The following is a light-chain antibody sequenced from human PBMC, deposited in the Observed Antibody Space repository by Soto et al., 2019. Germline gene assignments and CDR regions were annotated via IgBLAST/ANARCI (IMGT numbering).Light chain of an antibody. Sequence: EIVLTQSPGTLSLSPGERATLSCSASQSVSSNLAWYQQKPGQAPRLLIYGASSRATGIPDRFSGSGSGTDFTLTISRLEPEDFAVYYCQQYGSSLTWKFGQGTKVDIK. J-gene: IGKJ1*01. CDR2: GAS. CDR1: QSVSSN. CDR3: QQYGSSLTWK. V-gene: IGKV3-20*01.